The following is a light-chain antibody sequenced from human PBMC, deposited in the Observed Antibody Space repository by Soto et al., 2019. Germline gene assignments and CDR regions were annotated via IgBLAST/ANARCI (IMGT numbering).Light chain of an antibody. CDR2: HVT. Sequence: QSAITQPASVSGSPGQSITISCTVTSSDIGHYDYVSWYQQHPGKAPKLMIYHVTYQPSGVSNRYSGSKSGNSASLTISGLQADDEADYYCCSLTTSHTYVFGSGTKVTVL. V-gene: IGLV2-14*03. J-gene: IGLJ1*01. CDR1: SSDIGHYDY. CDR3: CSLTTSHTYV.